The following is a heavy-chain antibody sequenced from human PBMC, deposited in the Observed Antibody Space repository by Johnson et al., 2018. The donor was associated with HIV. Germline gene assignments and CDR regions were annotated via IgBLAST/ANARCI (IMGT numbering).Heavy chain of an antibody. J-gene: IGHJ3*02. V-gene: IGHV3-66*01. CDR1: GFTFSGYA. Sequence: LQLVESGGGVVQPGRSLRLSCAASGFTFSGYAMHWVRQAPGMGLGWVSVIYSGGRTYYADSVKGSFTISRDNSKNTLYLQMGSLRVEDTAVYYCARDLVGVVAAAGPVGDASDIWGQGTMVTVSS. CDR2: IYSGGRT. D-gene: IGHD6-13*01. CDR3: ARDLVGVVAAAGPVGDASDI.